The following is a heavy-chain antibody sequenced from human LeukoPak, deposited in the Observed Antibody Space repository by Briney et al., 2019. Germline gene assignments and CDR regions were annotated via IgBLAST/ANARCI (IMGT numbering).Heavy chain of an antibody. CDR3: ARVDGGDGYNYAYYYGMDV. CDR1: RGTFSSYA. Sequence: SVKVSCKASRGTFSSYAISWVRQAPGQGLEWMGRIIPILGIANYAQKFQGRATITADKSTSTAYMELSSLRSEDTAVYYCARVDGGDGYNYAYYYGMDVWGQGTTVTVSS. J-gene: IGHJ6*02. D-gene: IGHD5-24*01. V-gene: IGHV1-69*04. CDR2: IIPILGIA.